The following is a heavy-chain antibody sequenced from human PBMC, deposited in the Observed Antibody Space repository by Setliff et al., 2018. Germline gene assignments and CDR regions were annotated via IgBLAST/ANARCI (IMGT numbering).Heavy chain of an antibody. CDR1: GGSISSRSYY. Sequence: SETLSLTCTVSGGSISSRSYYWGWIRQPPGKGLEWFGEINQSGSGDYNPSFKGRVTISVDTSKKQFSLTLSSVTAADTALYYCRQAVVGRDVFDVWGQGTVVTVSS. CDR2: INQSGSG. D-gene: IGHD1-1*01. J-gene: IGHJ3*01. CDR3: RQAVVGRDVFDV. V-gene: IGHV4-39*07.